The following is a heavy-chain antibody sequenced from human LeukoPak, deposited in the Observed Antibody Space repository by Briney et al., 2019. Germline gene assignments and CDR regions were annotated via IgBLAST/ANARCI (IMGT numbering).Heavy chain of an antibody. V-gene: IGHV1-69*13. Sequence: SVKVSCKASGGAFSSYAISWVRQAPGQGLEWMGGIIPIFGTANYAQKFQGRVTITADESTSTPCMELSRLRSEDTAVYYCARGSVGTSYYYMDVWGKGTRVTIPS. CDR1: GGAFSSYA. CDR3: ARGSVGTSYYYMDV. CDR2: IIPIFGTA. J-gene: IGHJ6*03. D-gene: IGHD2-15*01.